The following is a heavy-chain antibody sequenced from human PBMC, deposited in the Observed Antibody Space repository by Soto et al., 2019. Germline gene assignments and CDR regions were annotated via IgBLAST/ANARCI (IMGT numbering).Heavy chain of an antibody. CDR3: ARDRYYRSSYGMDV. CDR1: GWSINTYY. V-gene: IGHV4-59*12. Sequence: SETLSLTCTVSGWSINTYYWSWIRQPPGKGLEWIGYIYYRANPNYNPSLKSRVTISQDTSKNQFSLKLSSVTAADTAVYFCARDRYYRSSYGMDVWGQGTTVTVSS. D-gene: IGHD1-26*01. CDR2: IYYRANP. J-gene: IGHJ6*02.